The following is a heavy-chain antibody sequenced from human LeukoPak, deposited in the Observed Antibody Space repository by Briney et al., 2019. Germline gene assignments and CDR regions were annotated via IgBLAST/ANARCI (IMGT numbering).Heavy chain of an antibody. V-gene: IGHV3-30*02. J-gene: IGHJ4*02. Sequence: GGSLRLSCAASGFTFSSYGMHWVRQAPGKGLEWVAFIRYDGSNKYYADSVKGRFTISRDNPKNTLYLQMNSLRAEDTAVYYCAKVGSGWYRDYFDYWGQGTLVTVSS. CDR2: IRYDGSNK. CDR3: AKVGSGWYRDYFDY. D-gene: IGHD6-19*01. CDR1: GFTFSSYG.